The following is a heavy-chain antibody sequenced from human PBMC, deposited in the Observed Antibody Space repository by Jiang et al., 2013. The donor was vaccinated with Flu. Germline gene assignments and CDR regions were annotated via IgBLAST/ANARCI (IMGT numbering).Heavy chain of an antibody. Sequence: SGAEVKKPGASVKVSCKASGFTFTSYGFNWMRQAPGQTFEWMGSISGHNGDTKYAQKYQNRVTMTTDASTSTVYMELRSLGSDDTGVYYCEREGGYWGPGTLVTVSS. J-gene: IGHJ4*02. CDR3: EREGGY. CDR2: ISGHNGDT. CDR1: GFTFTSYG. D-gene: IGHD3-16*01. V-gene: IGHV1-18*01.